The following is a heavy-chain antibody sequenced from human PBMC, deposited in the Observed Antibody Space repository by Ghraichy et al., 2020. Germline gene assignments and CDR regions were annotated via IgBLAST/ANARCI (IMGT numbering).Heavy chain of an antibody. D-gene: IGHD4-17*01. V-gene: IGHV4-59*01. CDR2: IYNSGSA. Sequence: SETLSLTCTVSGGSIRSYYWSWIRQPPGKGLEWIGYIYNSGSANYNPSLKSRVTISVDTSKNQFSLNLSSVTAADTAVYYCARAPTTTVTTRWASDYYYYGMDVWGQGTTVTVSS. CDR1: GGSIRSYY. J-gene: IGHJ6*02. CDR3: ARAPTTTVTTRWASDYYYYGMDV.